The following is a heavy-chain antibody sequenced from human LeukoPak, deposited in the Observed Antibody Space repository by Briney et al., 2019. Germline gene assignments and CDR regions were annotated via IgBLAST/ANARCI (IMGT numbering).Heavy chain of an antibody. D-gene: IGHD1-26*01. Sequence: PGGSLRLSCAASGFTISSNYMNWVRQAPGKGLDWVSVISDGGSTYYADSVRGRFTISRDNAKNSLYLQMNSLRAEDTAVYYCARDPYSGGYGDYYYYYMDLWGQGTTVTISS. V-gene: IGHV3-53*01. J-gene: IGHJ6*03. CDR1: GFTISSNY. CDR2: ISDGGST. CDR3: ARDPYSGGYGDYYYYYMDL.